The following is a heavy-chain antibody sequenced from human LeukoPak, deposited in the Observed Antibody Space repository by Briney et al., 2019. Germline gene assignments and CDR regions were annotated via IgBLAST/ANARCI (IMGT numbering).Heavy chain of an antibody. CDR2: IYHSGST. CDR3: ASRHRDILTGYA. J-gene: IGHJ5*02. CDR1: SGSFSSNNW. V-gene: IGHV4-4*02. D-gene: IGHD3-9*01. Sequence: SGTLSLTCVVSSGSFSSNNWWSWVRQPPGKGLEWIGEIYHSGSTNYNPSLKSRVTISVDKSKNQFSLKLSSVTAADTAVYYCASRHRDILTGYAWGQGTLVTVSS.